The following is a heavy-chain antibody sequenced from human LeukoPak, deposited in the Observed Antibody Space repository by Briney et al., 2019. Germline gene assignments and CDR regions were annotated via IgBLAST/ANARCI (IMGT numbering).Heavy chain of an antibody. CDR2: IYTSGST. CDR1: GGSISSGSYY. V-gene: IGHV4-61*02. Sequence: PSQTLSLTCTVSGGSISSGSYYWSWIRQPAGKGLEWIGRIYTSGSTNYNPSLKSRVTISVDTSKNQFSLKLSSVTAADTAVYYCARDHGSWYGGDAFDIWGQGTMVTVSS. D-gene: IGHD6-13*01. J-gene: IGHJ3*02. CDR3: ARDHGSWYGGDAFDI.